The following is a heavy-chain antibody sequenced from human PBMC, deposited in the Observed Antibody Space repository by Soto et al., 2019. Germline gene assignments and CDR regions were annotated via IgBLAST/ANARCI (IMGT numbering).Heavy chain of an antibody. V-gene: IGHV1-18*01. CDR3: ARDIESVTAKHFFYYYAMDV. Sequence: ASVKVSCKASGFAFSNYGLNWVRQAPGQGLEWMGWVSANNGHTNYAQNLQGGVSMTTDTSTSTAYMELRGLTFDDTAVYYCARDIESVTAKHFFYYYAMDVWGQGTTVTVSS. CDR2: VSANNGHT. D-gene: IGHD2-8*01. CDR1: GFAFSNYG. J-gene: IGHJ6*02.